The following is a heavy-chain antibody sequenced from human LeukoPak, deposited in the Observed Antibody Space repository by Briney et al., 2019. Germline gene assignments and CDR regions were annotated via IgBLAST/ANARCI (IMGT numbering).Heavy chain of an antibody. Sequence: VASVKVSCKASGYTFTSYYMHWVRQAPGQGLEWMGIIDPSGGSTSYAQKFQGRVTMTRDTSTSTVYMELSSLRSEDTAVYYCARGGYSGYEPGIFDYWGQGTLVTVSS. CDR1: GYTFTSYY. CDR2: IDPSGGST. J-gene: IGHJ4*02. CDR3: ARGGYSGYEPGIFDY. D-gene: IGHD5-12*01. V-gene: IGHV1-46*03.